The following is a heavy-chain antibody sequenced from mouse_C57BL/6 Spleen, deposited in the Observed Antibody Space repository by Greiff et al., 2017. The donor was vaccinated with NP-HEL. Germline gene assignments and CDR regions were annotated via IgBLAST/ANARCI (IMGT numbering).Heavy chain of an antibody. CDR3: ARLNYYGIFFDY. CDR2: INPNNGGT. V-gene: IGHV1-18*01. D-gene: IGHD2-1*01. Sequence: VQLQQSGPELVKPGASVKIPCKASGYTFTDYNMDWVKQSHGKSLEWIGDINPNNGGTIYNQKFKGKATLTVDKSSSTADMELRSLTSEDTAVYYCARLNYYGIFFDYWGQGTTLTVSS. CDR1: GYTFTDYN. J-gene: IGHJ2*01.